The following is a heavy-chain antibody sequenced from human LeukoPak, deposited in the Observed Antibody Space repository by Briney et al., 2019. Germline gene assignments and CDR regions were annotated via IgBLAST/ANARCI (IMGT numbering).Heavy chain of an antibody. V-gene: IGHV3-23*01. CDR3: ANSFALRGVYYYYGMDV. J-gene: IGHJ6*02. CDR1: GFTFSNAW. D-gene: IGHD5-12*01. Sequence: PGGSLRLSCAASGFTFSNAWMSWVRQAPGKGLEWVSAISGSGGSTYYADSVKGRFTISRDNSKNTLYLQMNSLRAEDTAVYYCANSFALRGVYYYYGMDVWGQGTAVTVSS. CDR2: ISGSGGST.